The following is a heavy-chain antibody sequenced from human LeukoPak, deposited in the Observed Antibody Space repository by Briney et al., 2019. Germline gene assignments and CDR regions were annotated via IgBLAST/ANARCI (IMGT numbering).Heavy chain of an antibody. D-gene: IGHD5-18*01. Sequence: GGSLRLSCAASGFTFSDYYMSWIRQAPGKGLEWVSYISSSGSTIYYADSVKGRFTISRDNAKNSLYLQMNSLRAEDTAVYYCARSIQLWSGGSAELDYWGQGTLVTVSS. J-gene: IGHJ4*02. V-gene: IGHV3-11*01. CDR2: ISSSGSTI. CDR3: ARSIQLWSGGSAELDY. CDR1: GFTFSDYY.